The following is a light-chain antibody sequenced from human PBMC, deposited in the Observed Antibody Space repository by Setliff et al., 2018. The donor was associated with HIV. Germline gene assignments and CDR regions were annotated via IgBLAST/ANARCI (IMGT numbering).Light chain of an antibody. CDR2: EVR. J-gene: IGLJ1*01. CDR1: TRDVGGYNY. V-gene: IGLV2-14*01. CDR3: SSYAITNTLP. Sequence: QSALTQPASVSGSPGQSINISCTGTTRDVGGYNYVSWYQQHPGKAPKLIIYEVRNRPSGVSNRFSGSKSGNTASLTISGLQAEDEADYYCSSYAITNTLPFGTGTKVTVL.